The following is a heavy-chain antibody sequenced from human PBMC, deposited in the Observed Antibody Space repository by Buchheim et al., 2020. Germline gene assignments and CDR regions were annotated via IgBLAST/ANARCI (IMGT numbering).Heavy chain of an antibody. J-gene: IGHJ5*02. V-gene: IGHV4-34*01. CDR1: GGSFSGYY. D-gene: IGHD6-13*01. CDR2: INHSGST. CDR3: ARGRGAAAGVGGEKNWFDP. Sequence: QVQLQQWGAGLLKPSETLSLTCAVYGGSFSGYYWSWIRQPPGKGLEWIGEINHSGSTNYNPSLKSRVTISVDTSKNQFSLKLSSVTAADTAVYYCARGRGAAAGVGGEKNWFDPWGQGTL.